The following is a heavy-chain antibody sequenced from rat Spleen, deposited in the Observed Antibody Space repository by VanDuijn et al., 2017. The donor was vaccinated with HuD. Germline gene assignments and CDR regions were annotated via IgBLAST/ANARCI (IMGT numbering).Heavy chain of an antibody. CDR1: GFTFNNYW. CDR2: ISDAGSNT. J-gene: IGHJ2*01. CDR3: TRYYHGTYYSFDY. Sequence: EVQLVESGGGLVQPGRSLKLSCVASGFTFNNYWMTWIRQAPGEGLEWIASISDAGSNTYYPDSVKGRFTISRDNAKRTLYLHMNSLKSEDTATYYCTRYYHGTYYSFDYWGQGVTVTVSS. D-gene: IGHD1-12*02. V-gene: IGHV5-31*01.